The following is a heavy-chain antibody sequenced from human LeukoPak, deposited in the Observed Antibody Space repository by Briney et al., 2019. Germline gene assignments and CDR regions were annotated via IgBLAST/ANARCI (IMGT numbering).Heavy chain of an antibody. Sequence: PREPLTISGKGSGSSFATSCIGGVRQMPGKGRKWMGIIYPGDSDSRYSPSFQGQVTISADKSISTAYLQWSSLKASDTAMYYCARPVDYGSGKYFDYWGQGTLVTVSS. V-gene: IGHV5-51*01. D-gene: IGHD3-10*01. J-gene: IGHJ4*02. CDR3: ARPVDYGSGKYFDY. CDR2: IYPGDSDS. CDR1: GSSFATSC.